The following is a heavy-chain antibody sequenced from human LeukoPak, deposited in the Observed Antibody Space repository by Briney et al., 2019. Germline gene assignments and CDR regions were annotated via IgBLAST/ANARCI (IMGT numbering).Heavy chain of an antibody. V-gene: IGHV4-59*01. CDR3: AREPRGASYYYYGMDV. D-gene: IGHD1-26*01. CDR2: IYYSGST. CDR1: GGSISSYY. J-gene: IGHJ6*02. Sequence: KPSETLSLTCTVSGGSISSYYWSWIRQPPGKGLEWIGYIYYSGSTNYNPSLKSRVTISVDTSKNQFSLKLSSVTAADTAVYYCAREPRGASYYYYGMDVWGQGTTVTVSS.